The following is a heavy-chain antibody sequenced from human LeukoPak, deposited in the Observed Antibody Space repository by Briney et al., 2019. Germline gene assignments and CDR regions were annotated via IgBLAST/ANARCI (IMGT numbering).Heavy chain of an antibody. CDR1: GYTFTSYD. Sequence: GASVKVSCKASGYTFTSYDINWVRQATGQGLEWMGWMNPNSGNTGYAQKFQGRVTITRNTSISTAYMELSSLRSEDTAVYYCARGYVLRFPGGLYYYYYMDVWGKGTTVTVSS. CDR3: ARGYVLRFPGGLYYYYYMDV. D-gene: IGHD3-3*01. V-gene: IGHV1-8*03. J-gene: IGHJ6*03. CDR2: MNPNSGNT.